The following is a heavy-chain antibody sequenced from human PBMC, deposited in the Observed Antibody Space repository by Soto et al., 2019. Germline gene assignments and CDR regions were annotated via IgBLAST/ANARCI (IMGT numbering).Heavy chain of an antibody. D-gene: IGHD2-21*01. J-gene: IGHJ4*02. Sequence: QVQLVQSGAEVKKPGSSVKVSCKASGGTFSNYVVNWVRQAPGQGLEWMGRIIPISGAANYAQKFQGRVTITADKSTRTYYMELSSLRSEDSAVYYCARALTRPVVPYFDFWGKGTLVTVSS. CDR3: ARALTRPVVPYFDF. CDR1: GGTFSNYV. CDR2: IIPISGAA. V-gene: IGHV1-69*06.